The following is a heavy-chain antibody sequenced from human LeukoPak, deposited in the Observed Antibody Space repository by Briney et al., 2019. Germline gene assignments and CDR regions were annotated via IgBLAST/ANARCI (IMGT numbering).Heavy chain of an antibody. Sequence: KSGGSLRLSCAHPGFTLSRSSMRWVRQAPGERLEWVGRIKSKTDDGTTDYAAPVKGRFTISRDDSKNTLYLQMNSLKTEDTAVYYCTTNSRNEGLLDYWGQGTLVTVSS. J-gene: IGHJ4*02. D-gene: IGHD3-10*01. CDR2: IKSKTDDGTT. CDR1: GFTLSRSS. V-gene: IGHV3-15*01. CDR3: TTNSRNEGLLDY.